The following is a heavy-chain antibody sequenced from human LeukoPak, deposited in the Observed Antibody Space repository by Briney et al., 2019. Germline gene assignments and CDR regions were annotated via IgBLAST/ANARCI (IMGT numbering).Heavy chain of an antibody. CDR1: GYTFSDYY. Sequence: ASVKVSCKASGYTFSDYYMHWVRQAPGQGLEWMGWINPNNGDTKYAQKFQGRVSMTRDTSISTADMEVSGLKSDDTAVYYCARGIPRSFCTPIDCNPNWFDPLGPGNPGHRLL. V-gene: IGHV1-2*02. CDR3: ARGIPRSFCTPIDCNPNWFDP. J-gene: IGHJ5*02. CDR2: INPNNGDT. D-gene: IGHD2-8*01.